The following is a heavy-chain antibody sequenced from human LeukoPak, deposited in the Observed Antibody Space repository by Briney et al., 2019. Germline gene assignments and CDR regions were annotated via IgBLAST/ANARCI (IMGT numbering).Heavy chain of an antibody. D-gene: IGHD2-21*01. CDR3: ARGGEHLIA. CDR1: GFSVSSNY. Sequence: GGSLRLSCAASGFSVSSNYLTWVRQAPGKGLEWVSVIYSDGNTFYTDSVKGRFSISRDTSKKTVYLQMKSLRAADTAVYYCARGGEHLIAWGQGTLVTVSS. V-gene: IGHV3-66*01. CDR2: IYSDGNT. J-gene: IGHJ4*02.